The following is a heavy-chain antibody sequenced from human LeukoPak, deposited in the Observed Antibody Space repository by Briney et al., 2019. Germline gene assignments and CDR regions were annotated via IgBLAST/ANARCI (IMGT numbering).Heavy chain of an antibody. CDR3: ARHEYSGSQTYYYYGMDV. V-gene: IGHV5-51*01. J-gene: IGHJ6*02. CDR2: IYPGDSDT. Sequence: KPGDSLKISCKGSGYSFTSYWIGWARQMPGKGLEWMGIIYPGDSDTRYSPSFPGQVTISADKSISTAYLQWSSPKASDTAMYYCARHEYSGSQTYYYYGMDVWGQGTTVTVSS. D-gene: IGHD1-26*01. CDR1: GYSFTSYW.